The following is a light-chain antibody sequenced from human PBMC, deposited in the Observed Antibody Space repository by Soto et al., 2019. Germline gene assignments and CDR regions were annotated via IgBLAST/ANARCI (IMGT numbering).Light chain of an antibody. V-gene: IGKV3-15*01. CDR3: QQDKHWPRT. CDR1: QSVSNN. CDR2: GAS. Sequence: ETVMTQSPATLSVSPGDRATLSCTASQSVSNNLVWYQQKPGQAPRLLIYGASTRATAIPDRFSGSGSGTEFTLTISSLQSEDFAVYYCQQDKHWPRTFGQGTKV. J-gene: IGKJ1*01.